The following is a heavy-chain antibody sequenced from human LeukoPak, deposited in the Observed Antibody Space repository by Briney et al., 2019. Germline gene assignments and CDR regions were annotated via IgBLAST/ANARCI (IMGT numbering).Heavy chain of an antibody. CDR1: EFTFSTYC. CDR3: VREASGVSSSAFDV. J-gene: IGHJ3*01. D-gene: IGHD1-26*01. Sequence: GGSLRLSCAASEFTFSTYCMHWVRQAPGKGLVWVSRIDSDGTNTDYADSVKGRFTISRDNAKNTLYMQMNSLRVDDTAVYYCVREASGVSSSAFDVWGQGTMVTVS. V-gene: IGHV3-74*01. CDR2: IDSDGTNT.